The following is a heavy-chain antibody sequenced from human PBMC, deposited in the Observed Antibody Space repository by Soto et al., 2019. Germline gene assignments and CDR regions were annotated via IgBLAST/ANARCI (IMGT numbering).Heavy chain of an antibody. CDR2: ISWNSGNI. CDR3: AKHSKWATYGRSSSWYFDY. D-gene: IGHD6-13*01. J-gene: IGHJ4*02. Sequence: GGSLRLSCAASGFTFDGYAMHWVRQAPGKGLEWVSGISWNSGNIGYADSVKGRFTISRDNAKNSLYLQMNSLRAEDTALYHCAKHSKWATYGRSSSWYFDYWGQGTLVTVSS. CDR1: GFTFDGYA. V-gene: IGHV3-9*01.